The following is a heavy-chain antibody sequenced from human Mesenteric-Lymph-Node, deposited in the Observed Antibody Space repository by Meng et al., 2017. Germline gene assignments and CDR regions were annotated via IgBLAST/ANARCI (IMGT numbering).Heavy chain of an antibody. V-gene: IGHV3-48*03. D-gene: IGHD3-10*01. Sequence: GGSLRLSCAASGFTFSSYEMNWVRQAPGKGLEWVSYISSSGSTIYYADSVKGRFTISRDNAKNSLYLQMNSLRAEDTAVYYCASDDGSGSYPPRVSDAFDIWGQGTMVTVSS. CDR2: ISSSGSTI. J-gene: IGHJ3*02. CDR3: ASDDGSGSYPPRVSDAFDI. CDR1: GFTFSSYE.